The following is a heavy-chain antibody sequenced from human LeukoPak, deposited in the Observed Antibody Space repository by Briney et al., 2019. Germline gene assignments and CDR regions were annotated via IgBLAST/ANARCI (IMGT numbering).Heavy chain of an antibody. CDR2: IGCDNGNT. CDR1: GYIVTRYG. V-gene: IGHV1-18*01. Sequence: GASVKVSCKASGYIVTRYGVSWVRQAPGQGREWMGWIGCDNGNTGYAQKFQGRVTVTADTSTSTAYMELRSLKSDDTAVYYCARDLEAGIGYGDYWGQGTLVTVSS. D-gene: IGHD1-1*01. J-gene: IGHJ4*02. CDR3: ARDLEAGIGYGDY.